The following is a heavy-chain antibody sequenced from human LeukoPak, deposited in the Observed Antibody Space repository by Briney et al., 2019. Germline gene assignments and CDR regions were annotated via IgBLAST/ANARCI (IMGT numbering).Heavy chain of an antibody. Sequence: GGSLRLSCAASGFTFSSYAMSRVRQAPGKGLEWVSAISGSGGSTYYADSVKGRFTITRDNSKNTLYLQMNSLRAEDTAVYYCAEDTERLTIFGVVSAYGMDVWGQGTTVTVSS. D-gene: IGHD3-3*01. J-gene: IGHJ6*02. CDR3: AEDTERLTIFGVVSAYGMDV. V-gene: IGHV3-23*01. CDR1: GFTFSSYA. CDR2: ISGSGGST.